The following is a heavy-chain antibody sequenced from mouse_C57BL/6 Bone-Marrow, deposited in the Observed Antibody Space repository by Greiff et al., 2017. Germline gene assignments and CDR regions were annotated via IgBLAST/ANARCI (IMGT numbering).Heavy chain of an antibody. CDR1: GYTFTSYG. CDR3: ARRNLGAWFAY. Sequence: QVQLQQSGAELARPGASVKLSCKASGYTFTSYGISWVKQRTGQGLEWIGEIYPRSGNTYYNEQFKGKATLTADKSSSTAYMELRSRTSEDSAVDFCARRNLGAWFAYWGQGTLVTVSA. V-gene: IGHV1-81*01. J-gene: IGHJ3*01. CDR2: IYPRSGNT. D-gene: IGHD4-1*01.